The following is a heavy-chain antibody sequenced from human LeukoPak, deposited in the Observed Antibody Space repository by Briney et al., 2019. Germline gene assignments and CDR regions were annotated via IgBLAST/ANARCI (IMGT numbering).Heavy chain of an antibody. CDR3: ARGDYYDSSGYSQYFQH. CDR2: ISDSSSLT. Sequence: GGSLRLSCAASGFTFSSFGMNWVRQAPGKGLEWVSYISDSSSLTYYADSVKGRFTISRDNAKNSLSLQLNSLRDEDTAVYYCARGDYYDSSGYSQYFQHWGQGTLVTVSS. J-gene: IGHJ1*01. CDR1: GFTFSSFG. V-gene: IGHV3-48*02. D-gene: IGHD3-22*01.